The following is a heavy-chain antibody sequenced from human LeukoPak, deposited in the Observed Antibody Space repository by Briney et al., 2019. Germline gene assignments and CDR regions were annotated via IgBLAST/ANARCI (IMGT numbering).Heavy chain of an antibody. D-gene: IGHD3/OR15-3a*01. CDR1: GGSISSDDYY. CDR3: ARGGGLKNWFGP. Sequence: PSQTLSLTCTVSGGSISSDDYYWSWIRQPPGKGLEWIGYIYYSGSTYYNPSLKSRVTISVDTSKNQFSLKLSSVTAADTAVYYCARGGGLKNWFGPWGQGTLVTVSS. J-gene: IGHJ5*02. CDR2: IYYSGST. V-gene: IGHV4-30-4*01.